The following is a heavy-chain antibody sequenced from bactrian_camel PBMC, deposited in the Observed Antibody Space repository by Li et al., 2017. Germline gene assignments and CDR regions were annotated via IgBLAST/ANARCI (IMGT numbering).Heavy chain of an antibody. CDR1: GFTFDEHD. CDR2: IRRDGAT. V-gene: IGHV3S55*01. J-gene: IGHJ4*01. Sequence: VQLVESGRGSVQAGGSLRLSCTASGFTFDEHDMGWYRQAPGNECELASTIRRDGATYYADSVKGRFTISRGNAKNTLYLQLNSLKTEDTALYYCATQIGLGQGTQVTVS.